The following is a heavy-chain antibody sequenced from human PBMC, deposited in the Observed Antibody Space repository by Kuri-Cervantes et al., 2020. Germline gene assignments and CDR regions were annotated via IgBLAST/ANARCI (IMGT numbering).Heavy chain of an antibody. J-gene: IGHJ4*02. Sequence: GESLKISCAASGFTFSSYWMSWVRQAPGKGLEWVANIKQDGSEKYYVDSVKGRFTISRDNSKNTLYLQMNSLRAEDTAVYYCARGARDSSGYYPRYWGQGTLVTVSS. CDR2: IKQDGSEK. V-gene: IGHV3-7*01. D-gene: IGHD3-22*01. CDR1: GFTFSSYW. CDR3: ARGARDSSGYYPRY.